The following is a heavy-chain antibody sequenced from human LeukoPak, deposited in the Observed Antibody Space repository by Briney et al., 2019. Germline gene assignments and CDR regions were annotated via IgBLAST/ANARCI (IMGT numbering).Heavy chain of an antibody. CDR1: GFSFRTYA. J-gene: IGHJ4*02. CDR2: VNGNGGST. V-gene: IGHV3-23*01. CDR3: AKSLYGGCDY. D-gene: IGHD3-16*02. Sequence: GGSLRLSCAASGFSFRTYAMSWVRQAPGKGLEWVSGVNGNGGSTSYADSVKGRFTIFRDNSKNTVYLQMNSLRVEDTAVYYCAKSLYGGCDYWGQGTVVTVSS.